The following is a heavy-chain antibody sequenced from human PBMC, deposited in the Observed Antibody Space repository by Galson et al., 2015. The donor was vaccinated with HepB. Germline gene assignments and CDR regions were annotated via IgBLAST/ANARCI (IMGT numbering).Heavy chain of an antibody. CDR1: GFTFDDYA. Sequence: SLRLSCAASGFTFDDYAMHWVRQAPGKGLEWVSGISWNSGSIGYADSVKGRFTISRDNAKYSLYLQMNSLRAEDTALYYCAKELYGSGSYYNGLDYWGQGTLVTVSS. V-gene: IGHV3-9*01. CDR3: AKELYGSGSYYNGLDY. J-gene: IGHJ4*02. CDR2: ISWNSGSI. D-gene: IGHD3-10*01.